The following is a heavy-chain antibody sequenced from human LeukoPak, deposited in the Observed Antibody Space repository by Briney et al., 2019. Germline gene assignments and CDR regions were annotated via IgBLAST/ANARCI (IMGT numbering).Heavy chain of an antibody. CDR1: GFTFSSCW. CDR2: IKEDGSEK. V-gene: IGHV3-7*01. CDR3: TRDHPGYSYGSQEYHYNYMDV. Sequence: GGSLRLSCAASGFTFSSCWMNWVRQAPGKGLEWVASIKEDGSEKYYVDSVKGRFTISRDNAKNSLYLQMNSLRAEDTAVYYCTRDHPGYSYGSQEYHYNYMDVWGKGTTVTVSS. J-gene: IGHJ6*03. D-gene: IGHD5-18*01.